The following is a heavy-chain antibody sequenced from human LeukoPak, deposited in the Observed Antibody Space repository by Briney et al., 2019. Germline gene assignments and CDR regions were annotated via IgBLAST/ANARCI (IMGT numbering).Heavy chain of an antibody. CDR1: GFTFSSYS. D-gene: IGHD2-8*01. CDR3: ARDPANGGGDAFDI. J-gene: IGHJ3*02. CDR2: ISYDGSNK. V-gene: IGHV3-30*03. Sequence: LSGGSLRLSCAASGFTFSSYSMHWVRQAPGKGLEWVAVISYDGSNKYYADSVKGRFTISRDNSKNTLYLQMNSLRAEDTAVYYCARDPANGGGDAFDIWGQGTMVTVSS.